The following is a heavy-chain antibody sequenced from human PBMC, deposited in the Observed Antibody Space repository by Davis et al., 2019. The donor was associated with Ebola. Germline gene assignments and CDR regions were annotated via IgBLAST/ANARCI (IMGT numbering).Heavy chain of an antibody. D-gene: IGHD6-19*01. CDR3: ARDLEIAVAAPDRDY. CDR1: GFRVSGPY. CDR2: IHTGGRT. Sequence: GESLKISCAASGFRVSGPYMSWVRQAPGKGLEWVSVIHTGGRTYYTDSVKGRFTISRDNSKNTLYLQMNSLRDEDTAVYYCARDLEIAVAAPDRDYWGQGTLITVSS. V-gene: IGHV3-66*01. J-gene: IGHJ4*02.